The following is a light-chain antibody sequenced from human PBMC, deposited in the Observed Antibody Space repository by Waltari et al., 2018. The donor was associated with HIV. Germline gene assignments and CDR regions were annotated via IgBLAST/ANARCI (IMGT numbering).Light chain of an antibody. V-gene: IGLV2-14*01. CDR1: SRDVGGYNY. Sequence: QSALTQPASVSGSPGQSITLSCTGTSRDVGGYNYVSWYQHHPGKAPKLIIFEVTNRPSGVSNRFSGSKSGNTASLTISGLQADDEADYYCSSYRSTSTLGVFGTGTKVIVL. J-gene: IGLJ1*01. CDR3: SSYRSTSTLGV. CDR2: EVT.